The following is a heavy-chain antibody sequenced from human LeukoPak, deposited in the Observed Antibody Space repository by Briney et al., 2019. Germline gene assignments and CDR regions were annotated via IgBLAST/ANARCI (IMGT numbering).Heavy chain of an antibody. J-gene: IGHJ6*02. CDR1: GYTFTGYY. D-gene: IGHD3-22*01. Sequence: GASVKVSCKASGYTFTGYYMHWVRQAPGQGLEWMGWINPNSGGTNYAQKFQGRVTITADKLTSTAYMEVSSLRSEDTAVYYCARTNYYDSSGYQGAGTYYYGMDVWGQGTTVTVSS. CDR3: ARTNYYDSSGYQGAGTYYYGMDV. V-gene: IGHV1-2*02. CDR2: INPNSGGT.